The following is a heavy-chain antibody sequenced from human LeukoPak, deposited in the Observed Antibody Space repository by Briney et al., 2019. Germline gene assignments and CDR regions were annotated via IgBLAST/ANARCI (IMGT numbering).Heavy chain of an antibody. J-gene: IGHJ4*02. CDR3: ARDRIVEDTGGGDY. CDR2: INGDVSIE. V-gene: IGHV3-7*01. Sequence: GGSLRLSRTASGFTFSCYSMTWVRQAPGQGLEWVSNINGDVSIENYVHSVRGRFSISRDKAKDALYLQMNSLRVDDTAIYYCARDRIVEDTGGGDYWGQGTLVTVSS. CDR1: GFTFSCYS. D-gene: IGHD1-26*01.